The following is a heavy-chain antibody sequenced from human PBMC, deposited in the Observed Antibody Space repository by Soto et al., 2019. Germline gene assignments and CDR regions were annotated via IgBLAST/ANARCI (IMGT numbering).Heavy chain of an antibody. J-gene: IGHJ5*02. CDR1: GGTFSSYT. V-gene: IGHV1-69*02. D-gene: IGHD3-22*01. CDR2: IIPILGIA. CDR3: ASESSGYWFDP. Sequence: QVQLVQSGAEVKKPGSSVKVSCKASGGTFSSYTISWVRQAPGQGLEWMGRIIPILGIANYAQKFQGRVTITADKYTSTAYMELSSLRSEDTAVYYCASESSGYWFDPWGQGTLVTVSS.